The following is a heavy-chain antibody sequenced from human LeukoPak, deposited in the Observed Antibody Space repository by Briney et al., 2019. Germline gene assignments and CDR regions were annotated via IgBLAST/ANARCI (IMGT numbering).Heavy chain of an antibody. D-gene: IGHD3-10*02. CDR1: GFTFSSYW. Sequence: QPGGSLRLSCAASGFTFSSYWMHWVRQAPGKGLVCVSRINSDGSSTSYADSVKGRFTISRDNAKNTLYLQMNSLRAEDTAVYYCAELGITMIGGVWGKGTTVTISS. V-gene: IGHV3-74*01. CDR2: INSDGSST. CDR3: AELGITMIGGV. J-gene: IGHJ6*04.